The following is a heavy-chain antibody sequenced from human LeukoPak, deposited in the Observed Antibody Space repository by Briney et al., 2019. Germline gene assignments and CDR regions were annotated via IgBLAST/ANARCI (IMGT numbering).Heavy chain of an antibody. Sequence: GGSLRLSCAASGFTSSSYSMNWVRQAPGKGLEWVSSISSSSSYIYYADSVKGRFTISRDNAKNSLYLQMNSLRAEDTAVYYCAKDRILAIFGVVTTYYFDYWGQGTLVTVSS. CDR2: ISSSSSYI. J-gene: IGHJ4*02. CDR3: AKDRILAIFGVVTTYYFDY. V-gene: IGHV3-21*01. D-gene: IGHD3-3*01. CDR1: GFTSSSYS.